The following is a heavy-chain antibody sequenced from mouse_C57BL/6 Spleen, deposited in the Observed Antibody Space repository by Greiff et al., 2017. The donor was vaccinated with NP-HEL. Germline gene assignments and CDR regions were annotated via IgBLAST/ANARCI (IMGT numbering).Heavy chain of an antibody. CDR3: ARGRYYYGSSHWYFDV. V-gene: IGHV1-59*01. D-gene: IGHD1-1*01. J-gene: IGHJ1*03. CDR1: GYTFTSYW. Sequence: VQLQQPGAELVRPGTSVKLSCKASGYTFTSYWMHWVKQRPGQGLEWIGVIDPSDSYTNYNQKFKGKATLTVDTSSSTAYMQLSSLTSEDSAVYYCARGRYYYGSSHWYFDVWGTGTTVTVSS. CDR2: IDPSDSYT.